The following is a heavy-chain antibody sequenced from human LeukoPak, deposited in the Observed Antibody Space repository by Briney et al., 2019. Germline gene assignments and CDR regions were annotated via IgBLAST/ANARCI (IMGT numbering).Heavy chain of an antibody. Sequence: GGSLRPSCVASGFTFSNYGMHWVRQAPGKGLEWVAVIWYDGSNKDYADSVKGRFTISRDNSKNTLHLQMNSLRAEDTAVYYCAKDAYGDLLINWYFDLWGRGSLVTVSS. D-gene: IGHD4-17*01. J-gene: IGHJ2*01. V-gene: IGHV3-33*06. CDR2: IWYDGSNK. CDR3: AKDAYGDLLINWYFDL. CDR1: GFTFSNYG.